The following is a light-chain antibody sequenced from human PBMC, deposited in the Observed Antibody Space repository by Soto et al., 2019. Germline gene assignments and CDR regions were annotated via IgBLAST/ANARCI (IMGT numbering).Light chain of an antibody. Sequence: DIQMTQSPSTLSASVGERVTITCRASQRVSNWLAWYQQKPGKAPKLLIYDVSSLESGVPSRFSRSGSGTEFILTISSLQADDFATYYCQQYDSYSWTFDQGTKVE. CDR2: DVS. CDR1: QRVSNW. CDR3: QQYDSYSWT. J-gene: IGKJ1*01. V-gene: IGKV1-5*01.